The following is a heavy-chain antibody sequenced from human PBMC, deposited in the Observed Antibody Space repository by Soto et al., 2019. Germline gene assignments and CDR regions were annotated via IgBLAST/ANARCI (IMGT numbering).Heavy chain of an antibody. J-gene: IGHJ3*02. V-gene: IGHV1-46*01. CDR1: GYTFTSYY. Sequence: ASVKVSCKASGYTFTSYYMHWVRQAPGQGLEWMGIINPSGGSTSYAQKFQGRVTMTRDTSTSTVYMELSSLRSEDMAVYYCAREVRRFLENPGGPYDAFDIWGQGTMVTVSS. CDR3: AREVRRFLENPGGPYDAFDI. D-gene: IGHD3-3*01. CDR2: INPSGGST.